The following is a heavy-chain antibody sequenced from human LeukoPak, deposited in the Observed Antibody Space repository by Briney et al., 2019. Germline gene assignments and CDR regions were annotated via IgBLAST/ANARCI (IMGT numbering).Heavy chain of an antibody. CDR1: GGSVSSGGSY. D-gene: IGHD3-10*01. V-gene: IGHV4-31*03. Sequence: PSQTLSLTCSVSGGSVSSGGSYWTWIRQRPGKGLERIGYIYYSGFTFYSPSLKTRFFISLDTSENQVSLKVNSVTAADTAVYYCARGGFFGSGSLFDSWGQGTLVTVSS. J-gene: IGHJ4*02. CDR3: ARGGFFGSGSLFDS. CDR2: IYYSGFT.